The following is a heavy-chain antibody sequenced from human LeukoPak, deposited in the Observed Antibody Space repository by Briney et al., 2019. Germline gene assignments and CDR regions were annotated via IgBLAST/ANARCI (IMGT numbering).Heavy chain of an antibody. CDR3: ARGSGSYYNVESGLDY. V-gene: IGHV1-2*02. Sequence: GASVKVSCKASGYTFTGYYMHWVRQAPGQGLEWMGWINPNSGGTNYAQKFQGRVTMTRDTSISTAYMELSRLRSDDTAVYYCARGSGSYYNVESGLDYWGQGTLVTVSS. CDR1: GYTFTGYY. CDR2: INPNSGGT. D-gene: IGHD3-10*01. J-gene: IGHJ4*02.